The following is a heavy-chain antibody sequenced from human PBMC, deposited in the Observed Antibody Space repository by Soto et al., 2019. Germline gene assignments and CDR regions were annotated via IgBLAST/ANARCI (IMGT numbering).Heavy chain of an antibody. V-gene: IGHV1-18*01. CDR1: GYTFMSYG. CDR3: ARGMDDSSGSMDA. Sequence: QVQLVQSGAEVKKPGAAVKVSCTASGYTFMSYGIAWVRQAPGQGLERMGWISTYTGNTEYVQKLQGRVTMTADISMTTAYMELTYLRSDDTAVYYCARGMDDSSGSMDAWGQGTMVTVSS. J-gene: IGHJ6*02. D-gene: IGHD3-22*01. CDR2: ISTYTGNT.